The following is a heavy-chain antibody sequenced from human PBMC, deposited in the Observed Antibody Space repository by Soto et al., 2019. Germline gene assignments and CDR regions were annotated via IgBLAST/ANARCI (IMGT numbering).Heavy chain of an antibody. V-gene: IGHV4-31*03. Sequence: QVQLQESGPGLVKPSQTLSLTCTVSGGSISSGGSFWSWIRQHPGKGLEWIGFIYYSGSTYYNPSLKSRVTTPVDTSKNQFSLKLSSVTAADTAVYYCAREAAAPYYYYGMDVWGQGTTVTVSS. D-gene: IGHD6-13*01. J-gene: IGHJ6*02. CDR2: IYYSGST. CDR3: AREAAAPYYYYGMDV. CDR1: GGSISSGGSF.